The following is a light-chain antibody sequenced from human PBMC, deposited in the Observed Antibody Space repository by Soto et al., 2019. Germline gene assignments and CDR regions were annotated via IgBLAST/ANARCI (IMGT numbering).Light chain of an antibody. CDR1: SSDVGGYKY. Sequence: QSVLTQPASVSGSPGQSITISCTGTSSDVGGYKYVSWYQQHPDKAPKLIIFEVSNRPSGISSRFSGSKSGNTASLTISGLQAEDEADYYCSSFTSAYTFVFGTGTKLTVL. CDR3: SSFTSAYTFV. CDR2: EVS. J-gene: IGLJ1*01. V-gene: IGLV2-14*01.